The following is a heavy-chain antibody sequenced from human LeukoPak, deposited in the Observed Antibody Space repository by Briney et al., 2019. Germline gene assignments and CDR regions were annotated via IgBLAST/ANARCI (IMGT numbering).Heavy chain of an antibody. CDR3: ARRVAVANYFDP. J-gene: IGHJ5*02. CDR2: IYYSGST. CDR1: GGSISSYY. V-gene: IGHV4-59*08. D-gene: IGHD4/OR15-4a*01. Sequence: SETLSLTCTVSGGSISSYYWSWIRQPPGKGLEWIGYIYYSGSTNYNPSLKSRVTISVDTSKNQFSLKLSSVTAADTAVYYCARRVAVANYFDPWGQGTLVSVSS.